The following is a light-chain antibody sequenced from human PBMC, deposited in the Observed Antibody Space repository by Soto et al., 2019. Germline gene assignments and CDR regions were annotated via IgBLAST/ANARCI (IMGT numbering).Light chain of an antibody. V-gene: IGKV1-5*03. J-gene: IGKJ1*01. CDR2: KAS. Sequence: MTQSPATLSASVGDRVTITCRASQSSSSWLAWYQQKPGKAPKLLIYKASSLESGVPSRFSGSGSVTEFTLTISSLQPDDFATYYCQQYNSYWTFGQGTKVEIK. CDR1: QSSSSW. CDR3: QQYNSYWT.